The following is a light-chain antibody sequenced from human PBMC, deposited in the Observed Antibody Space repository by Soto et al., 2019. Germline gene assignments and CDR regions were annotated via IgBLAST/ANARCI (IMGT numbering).Light chain of an antibody. CDR1: QSVSSSY. Sequence: ESVLTQSPGTLSLSPGERATLSCRASQSVSSSYLAWYQQKPGQAPRLLIYGASSRATGIPDRFSDSGSGTDFTLTISRPEPKDSAVYYCQQYGSSPGTFGQGTKVEIK. CDR3: QQYGSSPGT. J-gene: IGKJ1*01. CDR2: GAS. V-gene: IGKV3-20*01.